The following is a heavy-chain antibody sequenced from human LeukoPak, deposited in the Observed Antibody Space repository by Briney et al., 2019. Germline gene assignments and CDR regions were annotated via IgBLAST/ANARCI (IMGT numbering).Heavy chain of an antibody. D-gene: IGHD1-26*01. CDR3: AREGGGGSYSY. J-gene: IGHJ4*02. V-gene: IGHV4-59*01. Sequence: SETLSPTCTVSGGSISSYYWSWIRQPPGKGLEWIGYIYYSGSTNYNPSLKSRVTISVDTSKNQFSLKLSSVTAADTAVYYCAREGGGGSYSYWGQGTLVTVSS. CDR2: IYYSGST. CDR1: GGSISSYY.